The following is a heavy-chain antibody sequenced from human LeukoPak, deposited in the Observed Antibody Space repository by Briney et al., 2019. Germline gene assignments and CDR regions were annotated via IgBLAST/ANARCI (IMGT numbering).Heavy chain of an antibody. D-gene: IGHD5-12*01. Sequence: SETLSLTCAVYGGSFSGYYWSWIRQPPGKGLEWIGEINHSGSTNYNPSLKSRVTISVDTSKNQFSLKLSSVTAADTAVYYCARLASGYDAFDIWGQGTMVTVSS. CDR2: INHSGST. CDR1: GGSFSGYY. CDR3: ARLASGYDAFDI. J-gene: IGHJ3*02. V-gene: IGHV4-34*01.